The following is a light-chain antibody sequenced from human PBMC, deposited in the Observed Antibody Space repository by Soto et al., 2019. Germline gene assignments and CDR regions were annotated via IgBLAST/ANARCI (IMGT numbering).Light chain of an antibody. Sequence: EVVLTQSPGSLSLSLGDSATLFCRAREGVASNYLAWYQQKPGRAARLLIYTASTRATDIPDRFSGSGSGTEFTLTINSLQSEDFAVYFCQQFNVWHRTFGQGTKVDIK. V-gene: IGKV3-20*01. CDR3: QQFNVWHRT. J-gene: IGKJ1*01. CDR2: TAS. CDR1: EGVASNY.